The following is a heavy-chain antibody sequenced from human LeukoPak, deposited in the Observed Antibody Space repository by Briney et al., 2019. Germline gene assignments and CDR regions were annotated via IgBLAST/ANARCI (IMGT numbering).Heavy chain of an antibody. J-gene: IGHJ1*01. CDR1: GYTFTSYG. Sequence: ASVKVSCKASGYTFTSYGISWVRQAPGQGLEWMGWISAYNGNTNYAQKLQGRVTMTTDTSTSTAYMELSSLRSEDTAVYYCARGGGLGTIFGVVILYFQHWGQGTLVTVSS. CDR3: ARGGGLGTIFGVVILYFQH. V-gene: IGHV1-18*01. D-gene: IGHD3-3*01. CDR2: ISAYNGNT.